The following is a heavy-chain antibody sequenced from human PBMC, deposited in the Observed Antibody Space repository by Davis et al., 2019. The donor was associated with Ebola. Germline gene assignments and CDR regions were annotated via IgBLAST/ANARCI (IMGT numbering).Heavy chain of an antibody. CDR2: ISSSSSTI. CDR1: GFIFSSYS. V-gene: IGHV3-48*04. Sequence: GESLKISCAASGFIFSSYSMNWVRQAPGKGLEWVSYISSSSSTIDYADSVKGRFSISRDNAKNSLYLQVNSLRAEDTAVYYCARGNGDYPTPIDYWGQGTLVTVSA. J-gene: IGHJ4*02. CDR3: ARGNGDYPTPIDY. D-gene: IGHD4-17*01.